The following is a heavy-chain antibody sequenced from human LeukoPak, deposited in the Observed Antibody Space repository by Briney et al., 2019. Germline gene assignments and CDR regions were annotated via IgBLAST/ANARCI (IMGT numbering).Heavy chain of an antibody. CDR2: IWYDGSNK. CDR1: GFTFSSYG. V-gene: IGHV3-33*01. J-gene: IGHJ4*02. D-gene: IGHD3-3*01. CDR3: AREYGDDFWSGYYTVGYYFDY. Sequence: GGSLRLSCAASGFTFSSYGMHWVRQAPGKGLEWVAVIWYDGSNKYYADSVKGRFTISRDNSKNTLYLQMNSLRAEDTAVYYCAREYGDDFWSGYYTVGYYFDYWGQGTLVTVSS.